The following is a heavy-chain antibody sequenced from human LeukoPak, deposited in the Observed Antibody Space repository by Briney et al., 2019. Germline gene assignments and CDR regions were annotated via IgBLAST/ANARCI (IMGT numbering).Heavy chain of an antibody. J-gene: IGHJ4*02. CDR3: ARTRTGTTYFDY. CDR1: GFTFSSYS. V-gene: IGHV3-48*01. Sequence: GGSLRLSCAASGFTFSSYSMNWVRQAPGKGLEWVSCISSSSSTIYYADSVKGRFTISRDNAKNSLYLQMNSLRAEDTAVYYCARTRTGTTYFDYWGQGTLVTVSS. CDR2: ISSSSSTI. D-gene: IGHD1-1*01.